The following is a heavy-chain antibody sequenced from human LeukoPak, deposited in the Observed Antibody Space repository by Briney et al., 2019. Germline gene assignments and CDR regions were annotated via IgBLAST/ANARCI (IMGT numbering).Heavy chain of an antibody. V-gene: IGHV3-48*02. D-gene: IGHD3-10*01. CDR3: ARDGLRFRELWYYYMDV. CDR2: ISGSSSTI. Sequence: PGGSLRLSCAASGFTFSTYSMNWVRQAPGKGLEWVSYISGSSSTIYYADSVKGRFTISRDNAKNSLYLQMSSLRDEDTAVYYCARDGLRFRELWYYYMDVWGKGTTVTVSS. CDR1: GFTFSTYS. J-gene: IGHJ6*03.